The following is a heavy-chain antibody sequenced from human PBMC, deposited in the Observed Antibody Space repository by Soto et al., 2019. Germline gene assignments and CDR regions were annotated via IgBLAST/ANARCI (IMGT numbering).Heavy chain of an antibody. CDR2: IIPILGIA. CDR1: GGTFSSYT. Sequence: QVQLVQSGAEVKKPGSSVKVSCKASGGTFSSYTISWVRQAPGQGLEWMGRIIPILGIANYAQKFRGRVTITADKSTSTAYMELSSLRSEDTAVYYCARALDIEYYYYYMDVWGKGTTVTVSS. V-gene: IGHV1-69*02. CDR3: ARALDIEYYYYYMDV. D-gene: IGHD5-12*01. J-gene: IGHJ6*03.